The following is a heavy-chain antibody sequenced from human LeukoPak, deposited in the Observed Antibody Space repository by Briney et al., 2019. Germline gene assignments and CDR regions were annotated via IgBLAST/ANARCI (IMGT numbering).Heavy chain of an antibody. CDR3: AREIYCSSGSCYLDAFDI. CDR1: GYSISSDYY. V-gene: IGHV4-38-2*02. Sequence: SETLSLTCTVSGYSISSDYYWGWIRQPPGKGLEWIGTIYHSGSTYYNPSLKSRVTISVDTSKNQFSLKLSSVTAADTAVYYCAREIYCSSGSCYLDAFDIWGQGTMVTVSS. D-gene: IGHD2-15*01. CDR2: IYHSGST. J-gene: IGHJ3*02.